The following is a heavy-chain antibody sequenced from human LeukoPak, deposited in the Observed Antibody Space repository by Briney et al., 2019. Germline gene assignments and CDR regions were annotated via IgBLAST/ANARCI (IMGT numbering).Heavy chain of an antibody. CDR3: ARETRRVEMATITLDY. Sequence: VTGSCKATGYTFTSYYMHGVRQARGQGLERMGIINPSGGSTSYAQKFQGRATMSRDTSTSTVYIELSNLRSEDTDVYFFARETRRVEMATITLDYWGQGTLVTVSS. V-gene: IGHV1-46*01. CDR2: INPSGGST. D-gene: IGHD5-24*01. J-gene: IGHJ4*02. CDR1: GYTFTSYY.